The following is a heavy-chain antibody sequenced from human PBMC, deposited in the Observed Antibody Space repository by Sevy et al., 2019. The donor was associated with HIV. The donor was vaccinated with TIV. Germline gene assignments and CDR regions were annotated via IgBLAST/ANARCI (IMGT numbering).Heavy chain of an antibody. CDR3: STHAGIAAAGRVFDY. Sequence: GGSLRLSCAASGFTFSDHYMEWVRQAPGKGLEWVGRTRNKADGYTTKYAVYVKGRVTISRDESENSLYLQMNSLKTEDTAVYYCSTHAGIAAAGRVFDYWGQGALVTVSS. CDR2: TRNKADGYTT. V-gene: IGHV3-72*01. CDR1: GFTFSDHY. D-gene: IGHD6-13*01. J-gene: IGHJ4*02.